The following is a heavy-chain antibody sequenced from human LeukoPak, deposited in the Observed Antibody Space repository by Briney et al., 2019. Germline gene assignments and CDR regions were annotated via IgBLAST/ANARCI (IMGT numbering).Heavy chain of an antibody. Sequence: SETLSLTCAVYGGSFSGYYWSWIRQPPGKGLEWIGEINHSGSTNYNPSLKSRVTISVDTSKNQFSLKLSSVTAADTAVYYCASVFDSSSYSSYFQHWGQGTLVTVSS. CDR1: GGSFSGYY. V-gene: IGHV4-34*01. D-gene: IGHD3-22*01. J-gene: IGHJ1*01. CDR3: ASVFDSSSYSSYFQH. CDR2: INHSGST.